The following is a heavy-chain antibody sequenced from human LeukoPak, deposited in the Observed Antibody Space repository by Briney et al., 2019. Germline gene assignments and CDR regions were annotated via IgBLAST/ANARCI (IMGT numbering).Heavy chain of an antibody. V-gene: IGHV4-39*07. D-gene: IGHD3-10*01. CDR2: IYYSGST. CDR1: GGSISSSSYY. J-gene: IGHJ4*02. Sequence: SETLSLTCTVSGGSISSSSYYWGWIRQPPGKGLEWIGSIYYSGSTYYNPSLKSRVTISVDTSKNQFSLKLSSVTAADTAVYYCARGGLLWFGESPSFDYWGQGTLVTVSS. CDR3: ARGGLLWFGESPSFDY.